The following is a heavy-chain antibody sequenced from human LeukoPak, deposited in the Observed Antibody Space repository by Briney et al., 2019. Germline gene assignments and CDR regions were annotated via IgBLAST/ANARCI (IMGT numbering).Heavy chain of an antibody. CDR1: GGSISNYY. D-gene: IGHD3-22*01. CDR2: MYISGST. Sequence: PSETLSLTCTVSGGSISNYYWSWIRQPAGKGLEWMGRMYISGSTHYNPSLKSRVTMSADTSKNQFSLKLSSVTAADTAVYYCARDGSYYDRSGPPYYFDYWGQGTLVTVSS. J-gene: IGHJ4*02. V-gene: IGHV4-4*07. CDR3: ARDGSYYDRSGPPYYFDY.